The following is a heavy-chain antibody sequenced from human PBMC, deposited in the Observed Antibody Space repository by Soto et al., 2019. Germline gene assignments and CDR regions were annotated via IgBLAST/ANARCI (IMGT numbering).Heavy chain of an antibody. CDR3: ATSITIFGVVTPDAFDI. V-gene: IGHV1-18*01. J-gene: IGHJ3*02. Sequence: ASVKVSCKASGYTFTSYGISCVRQAPGQVLEWMGWISAYNGNTNYAQKLQGRVTMTTDTSTSTAYIELRSLRSDDTAVYYCATSITIFGVVTPDAFDIWGQGTMVTVSS. CDR2: ISAYNGNT. D-gene: IGHD3-3*01. CDR1: GYTFTSYG.